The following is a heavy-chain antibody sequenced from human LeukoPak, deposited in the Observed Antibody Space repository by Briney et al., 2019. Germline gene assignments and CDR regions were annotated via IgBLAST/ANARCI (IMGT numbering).Heavy chain of an antibody. CDR3: TRVRSNYYYDMDV. CDR1: GGSISSYY. Sequence: SETLSLTCTVSGGSISSYYWSWIRQPPGKGLEWIGYIYYSGSTNYNPSLKSRVTISVDTSKNQFSLKLSSVTAADTAVYYCTRVRSNYYYDMDVWGKGTTVTVSS. D-gene: IGHD4-17*01. V-gene: IGHV4-59*01. CDR2: IYYSGST. J-gene: IGHJ6*03.